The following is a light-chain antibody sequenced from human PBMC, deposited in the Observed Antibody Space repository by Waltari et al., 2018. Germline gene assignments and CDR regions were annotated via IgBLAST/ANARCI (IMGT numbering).Light chain of an antibody. J-gene: IGKJ4*01. CDR2: DAS. V-gene: IGKV1-39*01. Sequence: DIHMTQSPSSLSASVGDRVTITCRASQSIGGYLNWYQQKPGKAPDLLIYDASSLQSGVPSRFSVRGSGTDFTLTITTLQPEDFATYYCQQSNSMPLTFVGGTKVEIK. CDR3: QQSNSMPLT. CDR1: QSIGGY.